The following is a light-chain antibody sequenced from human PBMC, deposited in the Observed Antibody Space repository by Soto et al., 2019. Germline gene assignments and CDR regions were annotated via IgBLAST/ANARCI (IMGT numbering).Light chain of an antibody. CDR1: SSNIGTYT. J-gene: IGLJ2*01. V-gene: IGLV1-44*01. CDR2: GSN. CDR3: AAWYDSLNGPT. Sequence: QPVLTQPPSTSGTPGQRVTISCSGGSSNIGTYTVSWYQQFPETAPKLLIYGSNQRPSGVPDRFSGSKSSPSASLSIGGLQSEDEADYYCAAWYDSLNGPTFCGGTKLTVL.